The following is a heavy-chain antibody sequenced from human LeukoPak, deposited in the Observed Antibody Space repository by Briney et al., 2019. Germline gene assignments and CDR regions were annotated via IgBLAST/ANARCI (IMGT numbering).Heavy chain of an antibody. J-gene: IGHJ4*02. CDR3: ARVGYSSSSSSLGY. Sequence: ASVKVPCKASGYTFTSYGISWVRQAPGQGLEWMGWISAYNGNTNYAQKLQGRVTMTTDTSTSTAYMELRSLRSDDTAVYYCARVGYSSSSSSLGYWGQGTLVTVSS. CDR2: ISAYNGNT. CDR1: GYTFTSYG. D-gene: IGHD6-6*01. V-gene: IGHV1-18*01.